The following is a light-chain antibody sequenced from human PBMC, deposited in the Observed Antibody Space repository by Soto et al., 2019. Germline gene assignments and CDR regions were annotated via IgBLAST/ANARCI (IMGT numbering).Light chain of an antibody. CDR3: QTWGTGIHVV. Sequence: QPVLTQSPSASASLGASVKRTCTLSSGHSSYAIAWHQQQPEKGPRYLMKLDSDGSHTKGDAIPDRFSGSSSGAERYLTISSLQSEDEADYYCQTWGTGIHVVFGGGTQLTVL. J-gene: IGLJ2*01. CDR2: LDSDGSH. V-gene: IGLV4-69*01. CDR1: SGHSSYA.